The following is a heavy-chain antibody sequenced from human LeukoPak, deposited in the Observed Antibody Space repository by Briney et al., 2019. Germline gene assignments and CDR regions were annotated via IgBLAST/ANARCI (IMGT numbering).Heavy chain of an antibody. Sequence: GGSLRLSCGASRVTLSTYSMSLVRQAPGKGLEWLSYISSSSVSIYYADSVKGRFTISRDNAQNSLYLQMNSLRAEDTAVYYCAREGFYYYYMDVWGKGTTVTVSS. J-gene: IGHJ6*03. CDR3: AREGFYYYYMDV. CDR2: ISSSSVSI. V-gene: IGHV3-48*01. CDR1: RVTLSTYS.